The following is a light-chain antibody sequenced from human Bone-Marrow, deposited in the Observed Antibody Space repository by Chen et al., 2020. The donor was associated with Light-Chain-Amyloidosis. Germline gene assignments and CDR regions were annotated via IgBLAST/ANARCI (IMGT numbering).Light chain of an antibody. CDR3: SSYTITNTLV. CDR1: SSDVGGDNH. CDR2: EVT. J-gene: IGLJ1*01. V-gene: IGLV2-14*01. Sequence: QSALTQPASVSGSPGQSITISLTGTSSDVGGDNHVSWYQQHPDKAPKLMIYEVTNRPSWVPDRFSSSKSDNTASLTISGLQTEDEADYFCSSYTITNTLVFGSGTRVTVL.